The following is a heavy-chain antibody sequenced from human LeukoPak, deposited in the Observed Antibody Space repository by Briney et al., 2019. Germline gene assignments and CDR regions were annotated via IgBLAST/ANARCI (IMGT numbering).Heavy chain of an antibody. Sequence: GGSLRLSCAASGFTFGSYSMTWVRQAPGKGLEWVSSISGSGGSTYYADSVKGRFTISRDNAKNSLYLQMNSLRAEDTAVYYCARPRGNVEMATIPFDYWGQGTLVTVSS. J-gene: IGHJ4*02. D-gene: IGHD5-24*01. V-gene: IGHV3-23*01. CDR1: GFTFGSYS. CDR3: ARPRGNVEMATIPFDY. CDR2: ISGSGGST.